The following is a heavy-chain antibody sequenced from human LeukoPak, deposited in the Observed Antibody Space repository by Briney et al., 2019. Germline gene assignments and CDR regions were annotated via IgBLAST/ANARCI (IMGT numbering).Heavy chain of an antibody. D-gene: IGHD6-19*01. J-gene: IGHJ4*02. CDR3: ARVGAGDSSGWYSDY. CDR1: GFTFSSYS. Sequence: GGSLRLSCAASGFTFSSYSMNWIRQAPGKGLEWVSYISSSGSTIYYADSVKGRFTISRDNAKNSLYLQMNSLRAEDTAVYYCARVGAGDSSGWYSDYWGQGTLVTVSS. V-gene: IGHV3-48*04. CDR2: ISSSGSTI.